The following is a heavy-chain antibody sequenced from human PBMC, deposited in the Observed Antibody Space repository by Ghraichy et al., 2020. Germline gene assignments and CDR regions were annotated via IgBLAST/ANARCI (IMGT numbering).Heavy chain of an antibody. D-gene: IGHD2-15*01. V-gene: IGHV3-33*01. CDR1: GFTFSSYG. J-gene: IGHJ4*02. Sequence: GGSLRLSCAASGFTFSSYGMHWVRQAPGKGLEWVAVIWYDGSNKYYADSVKGRFTISRDNSKNTLYLQMNSLRAEDTAVYYCARDPRRGYCSGGSCYFDYWGQGTLVTASS. CDR3: ARDPRRGYCSGGSCYFDY. CDR2: IWYDGSNK.